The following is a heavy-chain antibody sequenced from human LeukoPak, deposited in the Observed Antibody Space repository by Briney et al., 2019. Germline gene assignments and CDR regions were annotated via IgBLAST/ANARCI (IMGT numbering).Heavy chain of an antibody. CDR2: INPSGGST. D-gene: IGHD2-2*01. CDR3: ARLSCSSTSCSS. CDR1: GYTFTSYY. J-gene: IGHJ4*02. Sequence: ASVKVSCKASGYTFTSYYMHWVRQAPGQGLEWMGIINPSGGSTSYAQKFQGRVTMTEDTSTDTAYMELSSLRSEDTAVYYCARLSCSSTSCSSWGQGTLVTVSS. V-gene: IGHV1-46*01.